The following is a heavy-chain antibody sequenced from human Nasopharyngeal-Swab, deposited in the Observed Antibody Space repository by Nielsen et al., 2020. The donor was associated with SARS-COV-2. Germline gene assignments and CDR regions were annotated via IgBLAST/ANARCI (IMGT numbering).Heavy chain of an antibody. Sequence: GGSLRLSCAASGFTFDDYAMHWVRQAPGKGLDWVAGSSWNSGADVYADSVEGRFTISRDNAKKSLFLEMNNLRIEDTALYYCVRDSNYYSMDVWGQGTTVTVSS. V-gene: IGHV3-9*01. CDR2: SSWNSGAD. CDR1: GFTFDDYA. CDR3: VRDSNYYSMDV. D-gene: IGHD3-22*01. J-gene: IGHJ6*02.